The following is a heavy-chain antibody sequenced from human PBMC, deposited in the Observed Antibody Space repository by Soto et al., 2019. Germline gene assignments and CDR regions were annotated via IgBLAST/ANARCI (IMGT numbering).Heavy chain of an antibody. J-gene: IGHJ4*02. Sequence: QVQLQQWGAGLLKPSETLSLTCAVYGGSFGGYYWSWIRQPPGKGLEWIGEINHSGSTNYNPSLKSRVTISVDTSKNQFSLKLSSVTAADTAVYYCARRYCTNGVCYGPSYFDSWGQGTLVTVSS. D-gene: IGHD2-8*01. CDR1: GGSFGGYY. CDR3: ARRYCTNGVCYGPSYFDS. CDR2: INHSGST. V-gene: IGHV4-34*01.